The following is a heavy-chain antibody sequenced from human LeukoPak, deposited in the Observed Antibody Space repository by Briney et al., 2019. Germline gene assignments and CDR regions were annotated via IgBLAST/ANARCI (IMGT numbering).Heavy chain of an antibody. CDR2: VTYDGSHR. CDR1: GFIFSSYA. CDR3: ARGSGYNLIYAVDV. J-gene: IGHJ6*02. D-gene: IGHD3-10*01. Sequence: GGSLRLSCAASGFIFSSYAMHWVRQAPGRGLEWVAIVTYDGSHRYYADSVKGRFTISRDNSKDMLYLQMNNLRVDDTALYYCARGSGYNLIYAVDVWGQGTTVTVSS. V-gene: IGHV3-30-3*01.